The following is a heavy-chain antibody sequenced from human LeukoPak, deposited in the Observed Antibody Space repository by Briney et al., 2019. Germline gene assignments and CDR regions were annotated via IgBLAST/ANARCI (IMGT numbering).Heavy chain of an antibody. CDR3: ARVDWLNNWFDP. CDR2: IYYSGST. Sequence: PSQTLSLTCTVSGGSISSGGYYWSWIRQHPGKGLEWIGYIYYSGSTYCNPSLKSRVTISVDTSKNQFSLKLSSVTAADTAVYYCARVDWLNNWFDPWGQGTLVTVSS. CDR1: GGSISSGGYY. D-gene: IGHD3-9*01. J-gene: IGHJ5*02. V-gene: IGHV4-31*03.